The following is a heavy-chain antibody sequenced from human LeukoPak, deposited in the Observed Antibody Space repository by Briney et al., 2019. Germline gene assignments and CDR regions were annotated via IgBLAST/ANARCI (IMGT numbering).Heavy chain of an antibody. Sequence: SGTLSLTCGVSGGSITNTNYWTWVRQPPGKGLEWIGEVNLQGSTNYNPSLMGRVAISVDKSENHISLQLTSVTAADTSVYYCAREGGPYRPLDYSGQGTLVTVSS. CDR1: GGSITNTNY. CDR2: VNLQGST. CDR3: AREGGPYRPLDY. J-gene: IGHJ4*02. V-gene: IGHV4-4*02.